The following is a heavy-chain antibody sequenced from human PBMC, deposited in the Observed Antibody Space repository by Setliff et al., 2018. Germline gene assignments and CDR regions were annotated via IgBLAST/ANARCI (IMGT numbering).Heavy chain of an antibody. CDR2: INPKSGVT. Sequence: ASVKVSCKASGGTFTKYYMHWVRQVPGRGLEWMGSINPKSGVTKYAQKFQGRVTMTRDTSISTAYMELSSLRSDDTAVYYCARFSGHNYGSFDSWGQGALVTVSS. CDR1: GGTFTKYY. V-gene: IGHV1-2*02. J-gene: IGHJ4*02. CDR3: ARFSGHNYGSFDS. D-gene: IGHD5-18*01.